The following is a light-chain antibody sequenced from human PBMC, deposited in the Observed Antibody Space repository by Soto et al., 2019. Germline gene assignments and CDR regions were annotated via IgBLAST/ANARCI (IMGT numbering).Light chain of an antibody. CDR3: QQYGTSPLT. CDR1: QSVNNDY. V-gene: IGKV3-20*01. J-gene: IGKJ4*01. CDR2: GAS. Sequence: ETVLTQSPGTLSLSPGERATLSCRATQSVNNDYLAWYQQRPGLAPRLLIFGASGRATGIPDRFSGSGSGTDFTLTISRLEPEDFAIYYCQQYGTSPLTCGGGTKVEIK.